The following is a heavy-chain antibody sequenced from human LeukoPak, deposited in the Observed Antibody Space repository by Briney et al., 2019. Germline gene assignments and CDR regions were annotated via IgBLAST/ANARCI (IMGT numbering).Heavy chain of an antibody. CDR2: IYSDNT. D-gene: IGHD3-22*01. J-gene: IGHJ4*02. CDR1: GFTVSSNS. CDR3: AKPDRGDSSGAAFDY. Sequence: GGSLRLSCTVSGFTVSSNSMSWVRQAPGKGLEWVSFIYSDNTHYSDSVKGRFTISRDNSKNTLYLQMNSLRAEDTAVYYCAKPDRGDSSGAAFDYWGQGTLVTVSS. V-gene: IGHV3-66*03.